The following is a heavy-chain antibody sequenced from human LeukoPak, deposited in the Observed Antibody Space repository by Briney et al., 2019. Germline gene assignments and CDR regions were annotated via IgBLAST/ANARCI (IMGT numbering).Heavy chain of an antibody. Sequence: PGGSLRLSCAASGFTFTNAWMNWVRQAPGKGLEWVGRIKSKADGETTDYVAPVKGRFTISRDDSNNMVYLQMNSLKIEDTAVYYCAIDEPNYAPYDFDYWGQGTLVTVSS. CDR1: GFTFTNAW. J-gene: IGHJ4*02. D-gene: IGHD4/OR15-4a*01. CDR3: AIDEPNYAPYDFDY. CDR2: IKSKADGETT. V-gene: IGHV3-15*01.